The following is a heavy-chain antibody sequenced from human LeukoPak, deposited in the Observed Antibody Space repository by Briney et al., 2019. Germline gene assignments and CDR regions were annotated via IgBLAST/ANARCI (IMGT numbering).Heavy chain of an antibody. CDR3: ARHRRNYYGTGGSPFDF. D-gene: IGHD3-10*01. Sequence: DPSEILSLTCTICGASMSNYYWSWIRQPPGKRPEWMAYISDSGSDIYNPSLKSRVAISVDTSKNQFSLKVTSVTAADTAVYFCARHRRNYYGTGGSPFDFWGQGILVTVSS. CDR2: ISDSGSD. V-gene: IGHV4-59*08. CDR1: GASMSNYY. J-gene: IGHJ4*02.